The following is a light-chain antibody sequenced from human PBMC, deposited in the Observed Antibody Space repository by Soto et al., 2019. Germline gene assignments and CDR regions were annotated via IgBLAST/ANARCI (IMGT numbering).Light chain of an antibody. CDR3: CSYAGSSTFVV. CDR1: SSDVGSYNL. V-gene: IGLV2-23*02. Sequence: QSALTQPASVSGSPGQSITISCTGTSSDVGSYNLVSWFQQHPGKAPKLMIYEDTKRPSGISNRVSGSKSGNTASLTISGLQAEDEADYHCCSYAGSSTFVVFGGGTKVTVL. J-gene: IGLJ2*01. CDR2: EDT.